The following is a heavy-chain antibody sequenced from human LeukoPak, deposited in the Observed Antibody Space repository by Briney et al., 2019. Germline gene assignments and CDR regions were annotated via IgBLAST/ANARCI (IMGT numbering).Heavy chain of an antibody. V-gene: IGHV3-30-3*01. CDR1: GFTFSSYI. CDR2: ISYDGSNK. J-gene: IGHJ4*02. Sequence: PGRSLRLSCAASGFTFSSYIMHWVRQAPGKGLEWVALISYDGSNKYYADSVKGRFTISRVNSKNTLYLQMNSLRVEDTAVYYCAVLGSPRVNYWGQGTLVTVSS. D-gene: IGHD1-26*01. CDR3: AVLGSPRVNY.